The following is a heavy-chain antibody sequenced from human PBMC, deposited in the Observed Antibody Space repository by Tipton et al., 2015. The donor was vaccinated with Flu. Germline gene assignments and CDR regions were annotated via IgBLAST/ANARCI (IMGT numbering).Heavy chain of an antibody. D-gene: IGHD3-22*01. CDR2: IYPADSDT. V-gene: IGHV5-51*03. Sequence: VQLVQSGAEVKKPGESLKISCKGSGYSFSNYWIGWVRQPPGKGLEWMGVIYPADSDTKYSPSFEGQVTISVDKSTSTAYLQWRTLKASDTAMYYCARFGAAYYYNSGWFDPWGQGTLVTASS. CDR1: GYSFSNYW. J-gene: IGHJ5*02. CDR3: ARFGAAYYYNSGWFDP.